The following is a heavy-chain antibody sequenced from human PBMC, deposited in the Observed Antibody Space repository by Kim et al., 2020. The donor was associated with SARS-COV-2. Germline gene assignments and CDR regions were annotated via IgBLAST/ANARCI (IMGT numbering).Heavy chain of an antibody. CDR1: GFTFSSYE. CDR2: ISSSGSTI. CDR3: ARGEQWLVFLDY. D-gene: IGHD6-19*01. J-gene: IGHJ4*02. Sequence: GGSLRLSCAASGFTFSSYEMNWVRQAPGKGLEWVSYISSSGSTIYYADSVKGRFTISRDNAKNSLYLQMNSLRAEDTAVYYCARGEQWLVFLDYWGQGTLVTVSS. V-gene: IGHV3-48*03.